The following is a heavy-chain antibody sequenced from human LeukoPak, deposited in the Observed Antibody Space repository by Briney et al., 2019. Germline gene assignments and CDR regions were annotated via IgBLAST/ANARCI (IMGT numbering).Heavy chain of an antibody. CDR2: IYYSGST. D-gene: IGHD3-10*01. CDR1: AGSISSYY. CDR3: ARVGYYYGSGSYYSYYMDV. V-gene: IGHV4-59*12. Sequence: SETLSLTCTVSAGSISSYYWSWIRQSPGKGLEWIGYIYYSGSTNYNPSLKSRVTMSVDTSKNQFSLKLSSVTAADTAVYYCARVGYYYGSGSYYSYYMDVWGKGTTVTISS. J-gene: IGHJ6*03.